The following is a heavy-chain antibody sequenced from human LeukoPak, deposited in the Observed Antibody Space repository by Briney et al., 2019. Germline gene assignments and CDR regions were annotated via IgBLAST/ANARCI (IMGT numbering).Heavy chain of an antibody. CDR3: ARGRRDYRPCDY. Sequence: ASVKLSCKVSGYTFTSYYINWVRQATPQGLEWMGGMNPNSGNTDYAQNFQGRVTMTRNTSISTAYMELSSPRSADTAVYYCARGRRDYRPCDYWGQGTLVTVSS. CDR1: GYTFTSYY. CDR2: MNPNSGNT. V-gene: IGHV1-8*01. D-gene: IGHD4-11*01. J-gene: IGHJ4*02.